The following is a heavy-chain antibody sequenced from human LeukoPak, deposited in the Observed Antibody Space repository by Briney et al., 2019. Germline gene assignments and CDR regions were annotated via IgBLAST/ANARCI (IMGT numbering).Heavy chain of an antibody. J-gene: IGHJ4*02. CDR1: GYTFTRYY. CDR2: IIPNNGGT. V-gene: IGHV1-2*02. Sequence: ASVKVSCQPSGYTFTRYYMHWVRQAPGQALEWMGWIIPNNGGTNYAQKFHGRVTMTRDTSSSTAFRELSRLRSDDTAIYYGARANQNYFDYWGQGTLVTVSS. D-gene: IGHD1-14*01. CDR3: ARANQNYFDY.